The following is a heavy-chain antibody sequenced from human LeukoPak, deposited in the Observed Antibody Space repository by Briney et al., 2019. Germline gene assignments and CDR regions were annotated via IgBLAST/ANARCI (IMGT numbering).Heavy chain of an antibody. CDR2: ISSSSSTI. CDR3: ARDPNSSDYYNSSGYYQLDAFDI. CDR1: GFTFSSYS. V-gene: IGHV3-48*01. Sequence: GGSLRLSCAASGFTFSSYSMSWVRQAPGKGLEWVSYISSSSSTIYYADSVKGRFTISRGNAKNSLYLQMNSLRAEDTAVYYCARDPNSSDYYNSSGYYQLDAFDIWGQGTMVTVSS. J-gene: IGHJ3*02. D-gene: IGHD3-22*01.